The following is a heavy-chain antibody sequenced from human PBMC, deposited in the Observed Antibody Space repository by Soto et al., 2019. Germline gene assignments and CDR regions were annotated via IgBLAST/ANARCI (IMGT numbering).Heavy chain of an antibody. J-gene: IGHJ4*02. D-gene: IGHD2-8*01. V-gene: IGHV4-4*02. CDR1: GVSISSGNW. Sequence: SETLSLTCAVSGVSISSGNWWTWVHQTPQRGLEYIGEIFHDGTANYYPSFERRVAISVDTSKNQFSLKLTSVTAADTAIYFCARLVYDTRLNYMYFDFWGQGALVTVSS. CDR3: ARLVYDTRLNYMYFDF. CDR2: IFHDGTA.